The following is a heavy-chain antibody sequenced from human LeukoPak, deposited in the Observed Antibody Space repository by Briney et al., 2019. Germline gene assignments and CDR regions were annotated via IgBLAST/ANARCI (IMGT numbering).Heavy chain of an antibody. CDR2: IYYSWST. CDR1: GGSISSSSYY. CDR3: ARHGLFVRWTRVGWFDL. V-gene: IGHV4-39*01. Sequence: SETLSLTCTVSGGSISSSSYYWGWIRQPPGKGGEWFVSIYYSWSTYYNPSLKSRVTISVDTSNNQFSLKLSSGTGADTAVHYCARHGLFVRWTRVGWFDLWGQRTLVTVSS. D-gene: IGHD4-23*01. J-gene: IGHJ5*02.